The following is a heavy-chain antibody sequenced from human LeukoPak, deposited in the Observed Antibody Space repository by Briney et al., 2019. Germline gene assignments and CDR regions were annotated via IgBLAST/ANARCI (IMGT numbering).Heavy chain of an antibody. V-gene: IGHV4-59*01. CDR2: MYYSGST. CDR3: AGSFWSYQMDV. D-gene: IGHD3-3*01. Sequence: PSETLSLTCTVSGGTISSDYWSWIRQPPGGGLEWIGYMYYSGSTNYNPSLKSRLTISVDTPKKQFSLKLSSVTAADTAVYYCAGSFWSYQMDVWGKGTTVTVSS. CDR1: GGTISSDY. J-gene: IGHJ6*03.